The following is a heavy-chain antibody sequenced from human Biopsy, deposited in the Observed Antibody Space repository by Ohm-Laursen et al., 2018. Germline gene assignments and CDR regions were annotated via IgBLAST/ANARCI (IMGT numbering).Heavy chain of an antibody. J-gene: IGHJ5*01. V-gene: IGHV3-21*06. CDR2: ISASSSYI. Sequence: SLRLSCTASGFMFSASWMNWVRQAPGKGLEWVSSISASSSYIHYADSVKGRFTVSRDNTKNSLYLQMNSLRAADTAIYYCATELLPPGVGGPWLDSWGQGTPVTVSS. D-gene: IGHD3-10*01. CDR1: GFMFSASW. CDR3: ATELLPPGVGGPWLDS.